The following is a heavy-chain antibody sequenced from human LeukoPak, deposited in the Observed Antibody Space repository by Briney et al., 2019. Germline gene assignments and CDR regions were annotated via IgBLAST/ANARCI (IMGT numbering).Heavy chain of an antibody. V-gene: IGHV4-59*01. D-gene: IGHD5-12*01. CDR2: IYYSGST. Sequence: SETLSLTCTVSGGSISSYYWSWIRQPPGKGLEWIGYIYYSGSTNYNPSLKSRVTISVDTPKNQFSLKLSSVTAADTAVYYCARDRSYSGYDFWGQGTLVTVSS. CDR1: GGSISSYY. J-gene: IGHJ4*02. CDR3: ARDRSYSGYDF.